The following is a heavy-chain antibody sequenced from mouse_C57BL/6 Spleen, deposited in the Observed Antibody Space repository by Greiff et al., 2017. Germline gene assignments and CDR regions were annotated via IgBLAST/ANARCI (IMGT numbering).Heavy chain of an antibody. CDR2: IYPGDGDT. J-gene: IGHJ4*01. Sequence: VQRVESGPELVKPGASVKISCKASGYAFSSSWMNWVKQRPGKGLEWIGRIYPGDGDTNYNGKFKGKATLTADKSSSTAYMQLSSLPAEDSAVYFFAIPNYDYAMDDWGQGASATVSS. CDR3: AIPNYDYAMDD. D-gene: IGHD2-1*01. CDR1: GYAFSSSW. V-gene: IGHV1-82*01.